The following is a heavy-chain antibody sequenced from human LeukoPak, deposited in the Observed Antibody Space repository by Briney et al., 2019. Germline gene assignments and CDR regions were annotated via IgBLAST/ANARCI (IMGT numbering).Heavy chain of an antibody. D-gene: IGHD2-2*01. J-gene: IGHJ5*02. CDR3: ARDRDIVVVPAAFFVGFDP. CDR2: INPSGGST. Sequence: ASVKVSCKASGYTFTSYYMHWVRQAPGQGLEGMGIINPSGGSTSYAQKFQGRVTMTRDMSTSTVYMELSSLRSEDTAVYYCARDRDIVVVPAAFFVGFDPWGQGTLVTVSS. V-gene: IGHV1-46*01. CDR1: GYTFTSYY.